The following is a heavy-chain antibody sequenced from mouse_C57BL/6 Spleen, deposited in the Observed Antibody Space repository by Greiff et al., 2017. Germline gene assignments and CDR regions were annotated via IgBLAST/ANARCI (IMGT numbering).Heavy chain of an antibody. V-gene: IGHV10-1*01. Sequence: EVKLVESGGGLVQPKGSLKLSCAASGFSFNTYAMNWVRQAPGKGLEWVARIRSKSNNYATYYADSVKDRFTISRDDSESMLYLQMNNLKTEDTAMYYCVRHEDWGYAMDYWGQGTSVTVSS. D-gene: IGHD4-1*01. J-gene: IGHJ4*01. CDR3: VRHEDWGYAMDY. CDR1: GFSFNTYA. CDR2: IRSKSNNYAT.